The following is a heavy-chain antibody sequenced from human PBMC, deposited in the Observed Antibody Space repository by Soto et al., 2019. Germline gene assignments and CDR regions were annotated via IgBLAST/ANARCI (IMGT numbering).Heavy chain of an antibody. CDR2: ISWNSGTT. CDR3: AKDTNSGGPAQIDY. Sequence: EVQLVESGGGLVQPGRSLRLSCAASGFTFDDYVMHWVRQAPGKGLEWVSRISWNSGTTVYADSVKGRFTISRDNAKNSLYLQMNSLRPEDTALYYCAKDTNSGGPAQIDYWGQGTLVTVSS. J-gene: IGHJ4*02. CDR1: GFTFDDYV. V-gene: IGHV3-9*01. D-gene: IGHD3-10*01.